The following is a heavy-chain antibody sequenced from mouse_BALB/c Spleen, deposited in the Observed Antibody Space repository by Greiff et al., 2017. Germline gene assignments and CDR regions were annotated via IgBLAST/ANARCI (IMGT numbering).Heavy chain of an antibody. CDR3: ARALGTSYAMDY. CDR2: ISDGGSYT. Sequence: DVHLVESGGGLVKPGGSLKLSCAASGFTFSDYYMYWVRQTPEKRLEWVATISDGGSYTYYPDSVKGRFTISRDNAKNNLYLQMSSLKSEDTAMYYCARALGTSYAMDYWGQGTSVTVSS. CDR1: GFTFSDYY. J-gene: IGHJ4*01. V-gene: IGHV5-4*02. D-gene: IGHD4-1*01.